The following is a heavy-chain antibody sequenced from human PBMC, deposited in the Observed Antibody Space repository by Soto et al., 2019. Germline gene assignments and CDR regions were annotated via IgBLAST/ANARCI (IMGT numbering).Heavy chain of an antibody. V-gene: IGHV3-33*01. Sequence: QVQLVESGGGVVQPGRSLRLSCAASGFTFSSYGMHWVRQAPGKGLEWVAVIWYDGSNKYYADSVKGRFTISRDNSKNTLYLLMNSLRAEDTAVYYCARAPLSTMVRGVLDYWGQGTLVTVSS. J-gene: IGHJ4*02. D-gene: IGHD3-10*01. CDR1: GFTFSSYG. CDR2: IWYDGSNK. CDR3: ARAPLSTMVRGVLDY.